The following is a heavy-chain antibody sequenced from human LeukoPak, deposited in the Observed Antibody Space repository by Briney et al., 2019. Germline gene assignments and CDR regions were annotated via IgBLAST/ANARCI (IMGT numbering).Heavy chain of an antibody. CDR3: ARDQGAAGDY. CDR2: INEDGSEK. Sequence: PGESLRLSCAASGFTFSTYWMTWVRQAPGKGLEWVANINEDGSEKFYVDSVKGRFTIYRDNAKKSVYLQMNSLIAEDTALYYFARDQGAAGDYWGQGTLVIVSS. J-gene: IGHJ4*02. D-gene: IGHD6-13*01. CDR1: GFTFSTYW. V-gene: IGHV3-7*01.